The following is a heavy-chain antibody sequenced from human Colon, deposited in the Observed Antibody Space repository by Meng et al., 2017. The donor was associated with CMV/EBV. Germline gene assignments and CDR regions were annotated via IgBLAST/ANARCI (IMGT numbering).Heavy chain of an antibody. J-gene: IGHJ4*02. Sequence: GESLKISCATSGFTFSNYWMTWVRQAPGKGLEWVANIQYDGSGRYYVDSVRGRFTISRDNAKDSVSLQMNNLSPEDTAVYYCVRGAGLVVTCRTYFYDSWGQGTLVTVSS. V-gene: IGHV3-7*01. CDR1: GFTFSNYW. CDR3: VRGAGLVVTCRTYFYDS. CDR2: IQYDGSGR. D-gene: IGHD4-23*01.